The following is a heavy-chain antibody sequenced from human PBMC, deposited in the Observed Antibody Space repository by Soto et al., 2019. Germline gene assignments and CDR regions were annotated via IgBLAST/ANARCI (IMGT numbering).Heavy chain of an antibody. D-gene: IGHD2-2*02. CDR1: GYTFTGYY. CDR2: INPNSGGT. V-gene: IGHV1-2*02. Sequence: ASVKVSCRASGYTFTGYYMHWVRQAPGQGLQWMGWINPNSGGTNYAQKFQGRVTMTRDTSISTAYMELSRLRSDDTAVYYCAGDRAACSSTSCHIFTNWFDPWGQGTLVTVSS. CDR3: AGDRAACSSTSCHIFTNWFDP. J-gene: IGHJ5*02.